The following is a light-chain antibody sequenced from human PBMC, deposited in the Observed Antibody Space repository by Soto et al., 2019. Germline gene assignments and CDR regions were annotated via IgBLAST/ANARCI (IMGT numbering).Light chain of an antibody. CDR1: QDIRIY. V-gene: IGKV1-33*01. CDR3: QQYDNLRLT. Sequence: DLQMTQSPSSLSASVGDRVTITCQASQDIRIYLNWYQQKAGKAPQLLIYDASNLETGVPSRFTGSGSGTDFTFTVSSLQPEDIATYYCQQYDNLRLTFGGGTKVEIK. J-gene: IGKJ4*01. CDR2: DAS.